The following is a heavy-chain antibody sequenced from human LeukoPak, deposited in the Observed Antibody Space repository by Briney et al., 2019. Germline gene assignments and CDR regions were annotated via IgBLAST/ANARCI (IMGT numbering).Heavy chain of an antibody. V-gene: IGHV3-21*01. D-gene: IGHD5-12*01. J-gene: IGHJ4*02. CDR2: ISSSSYI. CDR1: GFTFSSYS. Sequence: GRSLRLSCAASGFTFSSYSMNWVRQAPGKGLEWVSSISSSSYIYYADSVKGRFTISRDNAKNSLYLQMNSLRAEDTAVYYCARDGDGYNYYFDYWGQGTLVTVSS. CDR3: ARDGDGYNYYFDY.